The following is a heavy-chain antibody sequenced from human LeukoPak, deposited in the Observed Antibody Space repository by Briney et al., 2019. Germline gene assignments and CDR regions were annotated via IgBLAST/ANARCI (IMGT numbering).Heavy chain of an antibody. CDR2: INHSGST. Sequence: SETLXLTCAVYGGSFSGYYWSWIRQPPGKGLEWIGEINHSGSTNYNPSLKSRVTISVDTSKNQFSLKLSSVTAADTAVYYCAXXXEXXXXXXSGXXRPPRRSVVQAFDIWGQGTMVTVSS. CDR1: GGSFSGYY. CDR3: AXXXEXXXXXXSGXXRPPRRSVVQAFDI. J-gene: IGHJ3*02. D-gene: IGHD3-22*01. V-gene: IGHV4-34*01.